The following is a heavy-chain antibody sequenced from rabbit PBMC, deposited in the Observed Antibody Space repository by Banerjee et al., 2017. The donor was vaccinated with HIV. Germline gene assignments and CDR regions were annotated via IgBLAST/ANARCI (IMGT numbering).Heavy chain of an antibody. V-gene: IGHV1S47*01. CDR2: ISSGGST. D-gene: IGHD4-1*01. J-gene: IGHJ4*01. Sequence: QEQLKESGGGLVQPRGSLKLSCKASGSDFSSYYMTWVRQAPGKGLEYIGYISSGGSTYYASWVNGRFTISRSTSLNTVTLQMTSLTAADTATYFCARDLAGVIGWNFNLWGPGTLVTVS. CDR1: GSDFSSYY. CDR3: ARDLAGVIGWNFNL.